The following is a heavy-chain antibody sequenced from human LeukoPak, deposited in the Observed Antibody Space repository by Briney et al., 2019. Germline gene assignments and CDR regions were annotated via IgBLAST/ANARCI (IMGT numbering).Heavy chain of an antibody. CDR3: ARDRGSGSYSPIDAFDI. CDR2: IYTSGST. Sequence: SETLSLTCTVSGGSISSYYWSWIRQPAGKGLEWIGRIYTSGSTNYNPSLKSRVTMSVDTSKNQFSLKLSSVTAADTAVYYCARDRGSGSYSPIDAFDIWGQGTMVTVSS. J-gene: IGHJ3*02. D-gene: IGHD3-10*01. CDR1: GGSISSYY. V-gene: IGHV4-4*07.